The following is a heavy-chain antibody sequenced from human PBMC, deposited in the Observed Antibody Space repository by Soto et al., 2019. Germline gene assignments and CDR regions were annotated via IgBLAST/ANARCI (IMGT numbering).Heavy chain of an antibody. CDR1: GGSISSSSYY. D-gene: IGHD3-22*01. V-gene: IGHV4-39*01. CDR3: ARQKSITMIVVVITLFDY. Sequence: PSETLSLTCTVSGGSISSSSYYWGWIRQPPGKGLEWIGSIYYSGSTYYNPSLKSRVTISVDTSKNQFSLKLSSVTAADTAVYYCARQKSITMIVVVITLFDYWGQGTLVTVSS. CDR2: IYYSGST. J-gene: IGHJ4*02.